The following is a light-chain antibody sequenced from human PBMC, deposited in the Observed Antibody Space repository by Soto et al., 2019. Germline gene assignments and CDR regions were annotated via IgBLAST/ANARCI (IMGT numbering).Light chain of an antibody. J-gene: IGLJ2*01. Sequence: QSALTQPPSASGSPGQSVTISCTGTSSDVGGYNSVSWYRQHPGKAPKLMIHEVSRRPSGVPDRFSASKSGNTASLTVSGLQAEDEADYYCSSYAGSDNYVVFGGGTQLTVL. CDR3: SSYAGSDNYVV. CDR2: EVS. CDR1: SSDVGGYNS. V-gene: IGLV2-8*01.